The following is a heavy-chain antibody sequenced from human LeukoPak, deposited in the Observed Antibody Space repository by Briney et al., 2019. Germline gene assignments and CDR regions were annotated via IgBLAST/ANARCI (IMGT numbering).Heavy chain of an antibody. V-gene: IGHV4-61*02. CDR2: IYTSGST. J-gene: IGHJ4*02. Sequence: PSETLSLTCTVSGGSISSGSYYWSWIRQPAGKGLEWIGRIYTSGSTNYNPSLKSRVTISVDTSKNQFSLKLTSVTAADTAVYYCAREVILTGSYPVYYFDFWGQGTLVTVSS. CDR3: AREVILTGSYPVYYFDF. CDR1: GGSISSGSYY. D-gene: IGHD3-9*01.